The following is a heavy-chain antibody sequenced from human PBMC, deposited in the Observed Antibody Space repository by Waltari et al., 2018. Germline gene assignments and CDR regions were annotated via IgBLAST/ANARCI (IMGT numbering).Heavy chain of an antibody. J-gene: IGHJ6*02. Sequence: QVPLVQSGAEVKKPGSSVKVSCKASGGTFSSYPLRRVRQAPGQGLEWMGRIIPILGIANYAQKFQGRVTITADKSTSTAYMELSSLRSEDTAVYYCARDEGDTGYYYGMDVWGQGTTVTVSS. CDR1: GGTFSSYP. CDR3: ARDEGDTGYYYGMDV. CDR2: IIPILGIA. D-gene: IGHD3-16*01. V-gene: IGHV1-69*04.